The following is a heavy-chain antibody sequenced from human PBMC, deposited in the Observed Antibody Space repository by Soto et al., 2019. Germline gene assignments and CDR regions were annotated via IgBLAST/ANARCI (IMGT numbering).Heavy chain of an antibody. CDR2: IYASGST. CDR1: DDSLSTYY. V-gene: IGHV4-4*07. J-gene: IGHJ5*02. Sequence: SETLSLTCNVSDDSLSTYYWSWIRQPAGKGLEWIGRIYASGSTNYNPSLKGRVSMSVDTSKKQFSLKMISVTAADTAMYYCARSAIPRGGWFRPWGQGVLVTVS. CDR3: ARSAIPRGGWFRP. D-gene: IGHD2-21*01.